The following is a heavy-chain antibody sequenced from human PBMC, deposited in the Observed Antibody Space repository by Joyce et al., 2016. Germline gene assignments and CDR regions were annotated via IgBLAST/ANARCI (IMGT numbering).Heavy chain of an antibody. CDR2: LSGRGDTT. D-gene: IGHD4-17*01. CDR3: ATDPNGDFFGAYDN. CDR1: GFHFSSYA. J-gene: IGHJ3*02. Sequence: QLLESGGTLVQPGGSLRLSCEASGFHFSSYAMTWVRQAPGRRLEWVSSLSGRGDTTLYADSLKGRFTSSRDNSKNTLYLQMWSLRAEDTAVYYCATDPNGDFFGAYDNWGQGTMVTVSS. V-gene: IGHV3-23*01.